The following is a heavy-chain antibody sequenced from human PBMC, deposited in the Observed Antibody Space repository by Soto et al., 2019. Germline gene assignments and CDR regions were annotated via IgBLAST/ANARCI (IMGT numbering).Heavy chain of an antibody. V-gene: IGHV3-33*01. D-gene: IGHD2-15*01. CDR1: GFTFSSYG. Sequence: TGGSLRLSCAASGFTFSSYGMHWVRQAPGKGLEWVAVIWYDGSNKYYADSVKGRFTISRDNSKNTLYLQMNSLRAEDTAVYYCARDPRYCSGGSCFPRDAFDIWGQGTMVTVSS. CDR3: ARDPRYCSGGSCFPRDAFDI. J-gene: IGHJ3*02. CDR2: IWYDGSNK.